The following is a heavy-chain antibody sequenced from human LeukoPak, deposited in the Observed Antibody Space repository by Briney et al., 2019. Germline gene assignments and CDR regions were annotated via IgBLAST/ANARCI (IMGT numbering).Heavy chain of an antibody. CDR2: IMKDGSIK. CDR3: ARVRGDYDILTGYWYYYYGMDV. V-gene: IGHV3-7*01. CDR1: GFTFSGYW. D-gene: IGHD3-9*01. Sequence: GGSLRLSCVASGFTFSGYWMSWVRQAPGKGLEWVANIMKDGSIKKYVDSVKGRFTISRDNAKNSLYLQMNSLRAEDTAVYYCARVRGDYDILTGYWYYYYGMDVWGQGTTVTVSS. J-gene: IGHJ6*02.